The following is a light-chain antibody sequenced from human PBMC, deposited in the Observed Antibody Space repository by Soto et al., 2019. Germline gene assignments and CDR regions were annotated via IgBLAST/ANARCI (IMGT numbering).Light chain of an antibody. Sequence: DIVLAPSPSKESWSPEDRATLXRRASKSVSSYLAWYQQKPGQAPRLLIYDASNRATGIPARFSGSGSGTDFTLTISSLEPEDFAVCYFQQRSNWPPWPFGQGTKVDIK. CDR3: QQRSNWPPWP. V-gene: IGKV3-11*01. CDR1: KSVSSY. J-gene: IGKJ1*01. CDR2: DAS.